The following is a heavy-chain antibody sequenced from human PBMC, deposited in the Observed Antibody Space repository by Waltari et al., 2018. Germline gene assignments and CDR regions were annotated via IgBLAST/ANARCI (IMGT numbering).Heavy chain of an antibody. CDR2: IIPMIGAA. Sequence: QVQLVQSGAEVKKPGSSVTVSCKASGGPFSRNTISWVRQAPGQGLEWMGGIIPMIGAANYAQEFQGRVTITADESTTTAYMELTSLRSDDTAVFYCVTVRAARPYWGQGTLVTVSS. CDR1: GGPFSRNT. V-gene: IGHV1-69*01. CDR3: VTVRAARPY. J-gene: IGHJ4*02. D-gene: IGHD6-6*01.